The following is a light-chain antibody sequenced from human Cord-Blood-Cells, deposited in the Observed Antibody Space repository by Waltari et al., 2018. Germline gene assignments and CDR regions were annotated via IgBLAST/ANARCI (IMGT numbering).Light chain of an antibody. J-gene: IGLJ2*01. CDR2: KDR. Sequence: SYELTQPPPVAVSPGQTARTTCPGHARPKQYAYWYQQKPGQAPVLVICKDRERPSGIPERFSGSSSGTTVTLTISGVQAEDEADYYCQSADSSGTYVFGGGTKLTVL. V-gene: IGLV3-25*03. CDR3: QSADSSGTYV. CDR1: ARPKQY.